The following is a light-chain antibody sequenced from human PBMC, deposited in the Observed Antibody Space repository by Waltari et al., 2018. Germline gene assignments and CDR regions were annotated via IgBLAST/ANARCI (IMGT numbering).Light chain of an antibody. Sequence: QSALTQPRSVSESPGQSVPISCTGTSSEVWGSNYISWYQPHPGTAPKLIIYDGPKRPSGVPDRFSASKASNTASLTISGLRAEDEADYYCSSYAGTYTGVFGGGTKLTVL. V-gene: IGLV2-11*01. J-gene: IGLJ3*02. CDR1: SSEVWGSNY. CDR3: SSYAGTYTGV. CDR2: DGP.